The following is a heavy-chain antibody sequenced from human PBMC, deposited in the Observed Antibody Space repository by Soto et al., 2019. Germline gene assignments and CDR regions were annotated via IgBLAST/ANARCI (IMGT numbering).Heavy chain of an antibody. J-gene: IGHJ5*02. V-gene: IGHV1-2*04. Sequence: ASLKVSCRASGYTFTGYYMHWVRQAPGQGLEWMGWINPNSGGTNYAQKFQGWVTMNRDTSISTAYMELSRRRSDDTAVYYCARGGGSSWYFGNWFDPWGQGTLVTVSS. CDR3: ARGGGSSWYFGNWFDP. CDR2: INPNSGGT. CDR1: GYTFTGYY. D-gene: IGHD6-13*01.